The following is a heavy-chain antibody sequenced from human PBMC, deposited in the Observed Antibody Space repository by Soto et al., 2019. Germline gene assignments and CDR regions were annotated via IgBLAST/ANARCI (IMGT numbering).Heavy chain of an antibody. CDR3: AKSVPDPACRGGGCHRTFDY. Sequence: PGGSLRLSCAASGFTLGAYVMHWVRQAPGKGLEWVAAISADGRDLFYAASVEGRFTISRDNSKNTLFLQMNSLRSEDTSVYSCAKSVPDPACRGGGCHRTFDYWGQGTLVTVSS. CDR1: GFTLGAYV. D-gene: IGHD2-15*01. CDR2: ISADGRDL. V-gene: IGHV3-30*18. J-gene: IGHJ4*02.